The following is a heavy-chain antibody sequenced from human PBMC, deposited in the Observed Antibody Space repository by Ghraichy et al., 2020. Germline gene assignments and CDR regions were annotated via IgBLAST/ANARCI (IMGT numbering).Heavy chain of an antibody. Sequence: SETLSLTCAVYGGSFSGYYWSWIRQPPGKGLEWIGEINHSGSTNYNPSLKSRVTISVDTSKNQFSLKLSSVTAADTAVYYCARGRYKRDYYDSSGFRPWDYWGQGTLVTVSS. CDR3: ARGRYKRDYYDSSGFRPWDY. D-gene: IGHD3-22*01. CDR1: GGSFSGYY. J-gene: IGHJ4*02. CDR2: INHSGST. V-gene: IGHV4-34*01.